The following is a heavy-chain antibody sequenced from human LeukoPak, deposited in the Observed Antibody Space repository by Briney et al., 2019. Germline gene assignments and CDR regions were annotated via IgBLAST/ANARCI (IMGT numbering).Heavy chain of an antibody. J-gene: IGHJ4*02. Sequence: SETLSLTCTVSGGSISSSSYYWGWIRQPPGKGLEWIGSIYYSGSTYYNPSLKSRVTISVDTSKNQFSLKLSSVTAADTAVYYSARQGDKKGYDFWSGYYIDYWGQGTLVTVSS. V-gene: IGHV4-39*01. CDR3: ARQGDKKGYDFWSGYYIDY. CDR2: IYYSGST. D-gene: IGHD3-3*01. CDR1: GGSISSSSYY.